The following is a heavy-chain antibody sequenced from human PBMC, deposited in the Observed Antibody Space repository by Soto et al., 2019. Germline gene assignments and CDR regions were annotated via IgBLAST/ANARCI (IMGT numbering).Heavy chain of an antibody. Sequence: PGGSLRLSCAASGFTFSSYAMHWVRQAPGKGLEWVAIIWYDGSNKIYADSVKGRFTISRDNSKNTLYLQMNSLRAEDTAIYYCARVPETYCSGGSCYSGGIDYWGQGTLVTVS. CDR1: GFTFSSYA. J-gene: IGHJ4*02. V-gene: IGHV3-33*01. CDR2: IWYDGSNK. CDR3: ARVPETYCSGGSCYSGGIDY. D-gene: IGHD2-15*01.